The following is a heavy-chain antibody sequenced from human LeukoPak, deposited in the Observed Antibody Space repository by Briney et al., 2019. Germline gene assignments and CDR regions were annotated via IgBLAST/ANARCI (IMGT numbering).Heavy chain of an antibody. J-gene: IGHJ4*02. CDR2: IYTSGST. CDR3: ARGTEAPGFPPFDY. D-gene: IGHD3-3*01. CDR1: GDSISSGDYY. V-gene: IGHV4-61*02. Sequence: NPSQTLSLTCTVSGDSISSGDYYWSWIRQPAGKGLEWIGRIYTSGSTNYNPSLKSRVTMSVDTSKNQFSLKLSSVTAADTAVYYCARGTEAPGFPPFDYWGQGTLVTVSS.